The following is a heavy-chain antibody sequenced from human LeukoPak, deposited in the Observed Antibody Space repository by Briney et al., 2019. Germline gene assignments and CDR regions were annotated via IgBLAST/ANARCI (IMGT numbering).Heavy chain of an antibody. Sequence: GGSLRLSCAASGFTFSSYAMSWVRQAPGKGLEWVANIKQDGSEKYYVDSVKGRFTISRDNAKNSLYLQMNSLRAEDTAVYYCAREQEPPYDSSGYPRSGSYGMDVWGQGTTVTVSS. CDR2: IKQDGSEK. V-gene: IGHV3-7*01. J-gene: IGHJ6*02. CDR1: GFTFSSYA. CDR3: AREQEPPYDSSGYPRSGSYGMDV. D-gene: IGHD3-22*01.